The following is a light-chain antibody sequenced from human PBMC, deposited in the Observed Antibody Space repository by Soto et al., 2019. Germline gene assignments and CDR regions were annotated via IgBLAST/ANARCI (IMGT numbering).Light chain of an antibody. CDR3: QQSLTTPLT. CDR2: ATS. J-gene: IGKJ4*01. Sequence: DIPMTQSPSSLSASVGDRVTITCRASQSITIYLNWYQQKPGKAPKLLIFATSSLQSGVPSRFSGSGSGTDFTLPISSLPPEDLATYYCQQSLTTPLTFGGGTKVEIK. V-gene: IGKV1-39*01. CDR1: QSITIY.